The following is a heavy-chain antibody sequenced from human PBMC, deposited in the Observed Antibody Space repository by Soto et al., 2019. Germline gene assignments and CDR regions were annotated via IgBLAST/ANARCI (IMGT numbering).Heavy chain of an antibody. CDR3: ARGYSTGYFDY. D-gene: IGHD1-20*01. J-gene: IGHJ4*02. V-gene: IGHV1-69*01. Sequence: QVQLVQSGAEVKKPGSSMKVSCKTSGGTFSNYYISWVRQAPGQGLEWMGDIIPMFDTPKYAQKFQGRVTITADESTSAASMELSSLRAEDTAVYYCARGYSTGYFDYWGQGTLITVSS. CDR1: GGTFSNYY. CDR2: IIPMFDTP.